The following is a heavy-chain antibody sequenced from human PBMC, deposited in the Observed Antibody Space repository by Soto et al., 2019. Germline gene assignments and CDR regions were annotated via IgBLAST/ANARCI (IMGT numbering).Heavy chain of an antibody. V-gene: IGHV3-21*02. D-gene: IGHD3-10*01. CDR3: ARGLTYGDFDY. J-gene: IGHJ4*02. CDR1: GFTFRSYS. CDR2: ITSGGTYK. Sequence: EVQLVESGGGLVKPGGSLRLSCVGSGFTFRSYSMAWVRQAPGKGLQWVSSITSGGTYKQYADSLKGRFTISRDNANSTRCLQVDSLRPEDTAVYFCARGLTYGDFDYWGRGTQVAVSS.